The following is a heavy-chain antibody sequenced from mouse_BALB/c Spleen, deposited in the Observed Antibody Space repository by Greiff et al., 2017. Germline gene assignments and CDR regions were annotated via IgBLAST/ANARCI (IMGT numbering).Heavy chain of an antibody. Sequence: QVQLQQPGAELVKPGASVKLSCKASGYTFTSYWMHWVKQRPGQGLEWIGEINPSNGRTNYNEKFKSKATLTVDKSSSTAYMQLSSLTSEDSAVYYCARSGRVDYWGQGTTLTVSS. J-gene: IGHJ2*01. CDR3: ARSGRVDY. CDR1: GYTFTSYW. CDR2: INPSNGRT. D-gene: IGHD3-2*02. V-gene: IGHV1S81*02.